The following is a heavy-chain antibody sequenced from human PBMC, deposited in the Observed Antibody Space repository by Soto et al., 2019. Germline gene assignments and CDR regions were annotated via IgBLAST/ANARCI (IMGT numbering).Heavy chain of an antibody. CDR3: TRDLDITIFLEPYFDY. CDR1: GFTFGDYA. D-gene: IGHD3-9*01. Sequence: GGSLRLSCTASGFTFGDYAMSWFRQAPGKGLEWVGFIRSKAYGGTTEYAASVKGRFTISRDDSKSIAYLQMNSLKTEDTAVYYCTRDLDITIFLEPYFDYWGQGTLVTVSS. CDR2: IRSKAYGGTT. J-gene: IGHJ4*02. V-gene: IGHV3-49*03.